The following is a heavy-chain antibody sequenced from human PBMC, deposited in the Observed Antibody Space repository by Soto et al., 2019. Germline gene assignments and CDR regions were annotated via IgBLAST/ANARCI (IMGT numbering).Heavy chain of an antibody. J-gene: IGHJ4*02. Sequence: TLSLTCTVSGDAMSSSNWWNWVRQPPGKGLEWIGEAHHSGRTNYNPSLKSRVTISVDRSQNRFSLKLSSVTAADTAVYYCARSEATALDYWGKG. CDR3: ARSEATALDY. V-gene: IGHV4-4*02. CDR2: AHHSGRT. CDR1: GDAMSSSNW.